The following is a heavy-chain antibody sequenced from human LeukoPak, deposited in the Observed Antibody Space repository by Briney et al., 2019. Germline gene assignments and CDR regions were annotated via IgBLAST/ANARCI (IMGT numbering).Heavy chain of an antibody. Sequence: KSSETLSLTCAVYGGSFSGYYWSWIRQPPGKGLEWIEEINHSGSTNYNPSLKSRVTISVDTSKNQFSLKLSSVTAADMAVYYCARSVVSGYYGGDFDYWGQGTLVTVSS. CDR1: GGSFSGYY. D-gene: IGHD3-22*01. J-gene: IGHJ4*02. CDR3: ARSVVSGYYGGDFDY. V-gene: IGHV4-34*01. CDR2: INHSGST.